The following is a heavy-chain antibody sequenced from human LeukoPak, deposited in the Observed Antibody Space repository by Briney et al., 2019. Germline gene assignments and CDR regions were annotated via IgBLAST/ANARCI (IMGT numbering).Heavy chain of an antibody. Sequence: KPSETLSLTCSVSGHSISSGYYWGWIRQPPGKGLEWIGTMYHRGSTYYNPSLKSRVTMSGDTSKNHFSLKLSSVIAADAAVYYCARHRGDNSSPRYYFYYMDVWGKGTTVTVSS. D-gene: IGHD4-11*01. J-gene: IGHJ6*03. CDR3: ARHRGDNSSPRYYFYYMDV. CDR2: MYHRGST. CDR1: GHSISSGYY. V-gene: IGHV4-38-2*01.